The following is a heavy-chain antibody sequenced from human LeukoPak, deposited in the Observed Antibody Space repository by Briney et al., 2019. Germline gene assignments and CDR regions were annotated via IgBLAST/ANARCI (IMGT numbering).Heavy chain of an antibody. CDR3: ARVCSSSLSKGYYYYYMDV. CDR1: GGSISSSSYY. V-gene: IGHV4-39*07. Sequence: PSETLSLTCTVSGGSISSSSYYWGWIRQPPGKGLEWIGEINHSGSTNYNPSLKSRVTISVDTSKNQFSLKLSSVTAADTAVYYCARVCSSSLSKGYYYYYMDVWGKGTTVTVSS. CDR2: INHSGST. D-gene: IGHD6-13*01. J-gene: IGHJ6*03.